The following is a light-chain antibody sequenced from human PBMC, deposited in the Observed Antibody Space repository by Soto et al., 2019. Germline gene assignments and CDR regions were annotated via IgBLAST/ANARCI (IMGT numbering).Light chain of an antibody. J-gene: IGKJ3*01. Sequence: AIRMTQSPSSFSASTGDRVTITCRASQGISSYLACYQQKPGKAPKLLIYAASTLQSGVPSRFSGSGSGTDFTLTISCLQSEDFATYSCQQYYSYPFTFGPGTKVDIK. CDR1: QGISSY. V-gene: IGKV1-8*01. CDR2: AAS. CDR3: QQYYSYPFT.